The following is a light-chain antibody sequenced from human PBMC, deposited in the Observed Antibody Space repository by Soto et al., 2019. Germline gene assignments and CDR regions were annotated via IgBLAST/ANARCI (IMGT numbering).Light chain of an antibody. Sequence: DIVLTQSPATLSLSPVERATLSCRASESVSTFLAWYQQKPGQAPRLLIYEASSRATGIPARFSGGGSGTVFTLTISSLQSEDFAVYYCQQYNNWPPITFGGGTKVDIK. CDR1: ESVSTF. CDR2: EAS. CDR3: QQYNNWPPIT. V-gene: IGKV3D-15*01. J-gene: IGKJ4*01.